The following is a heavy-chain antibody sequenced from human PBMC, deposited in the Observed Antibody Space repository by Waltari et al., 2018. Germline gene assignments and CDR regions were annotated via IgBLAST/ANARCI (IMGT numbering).Heavy chain of an antibody. CDR1: GFTFSSYS. CDR3: ARGDRYFDWLLYY. V-gene: IGHV3-21*03. D-gene: IGHD3-9*01. CDR2: ISSSSSYI. J-gene: IGHJ4*02. Sequence: EVQLVESGGGLVKPGGSLRLSCAASGFTFSSYSMNWVRQAPGKGLEWVSSISSSSSYIYNADSVKGRFTISRDNAKNSLYLQMNSLRAEDTAVYYCARGDRYFDWLLYYWGQGTLVTVSS.